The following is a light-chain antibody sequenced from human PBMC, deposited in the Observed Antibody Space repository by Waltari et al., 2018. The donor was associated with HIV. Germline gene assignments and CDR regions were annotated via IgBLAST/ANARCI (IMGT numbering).Light chain of an antibody. Sequence: QLVLTPSPSASASLGSSVRLTCTLSSGHSYYAIAWHPQKPGKGPRYLMKINNDGSPTKGDGIPDCFSGSSAGAERYLTISSLQSEDEADYYCQTWGTGIHVVFGGGTKLSVL. J-gene: IGLJ2*01. V-gene: IGLV4-69*01. CDR3: QTWGTGIHVV. CDR1: SGHSYYA. CDR2: INNDGSP.